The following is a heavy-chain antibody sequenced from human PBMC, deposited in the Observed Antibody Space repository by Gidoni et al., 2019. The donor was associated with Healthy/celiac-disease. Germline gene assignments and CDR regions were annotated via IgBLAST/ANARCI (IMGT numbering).Heavy chain of an antibody. CDR1: GFTFSSYA. J-gene: IGHJ5*02. Sequence: EVQLLESGGGLVQPGGSLRLSCAASGFTFSSYAMRLVRQAPGKGLEWVSAISGSGGSTYYADSVKGRFTISRDNSKNTLYLQMNSLRAEDTAVYYCAKDIEEAITFGGVIAIPAPTWFDPWGQGTLVTVSS. CDR3: AKDIEEAITFGGVIAIPAPTWFDP. D-gene: IGHD3-16*02. V-gene: IGHV3-23*01. CDR2: ISGSGGST.